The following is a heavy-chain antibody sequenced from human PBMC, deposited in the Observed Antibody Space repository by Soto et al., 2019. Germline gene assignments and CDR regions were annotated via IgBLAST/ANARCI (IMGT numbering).Heavy chain of an antibody. D-gene: IGHD2-21*01. CDR1: GGSISSYY. CDR3: ARDYSSSGMDV. V-gene: IGHV4-59*01. J-gene: IGHJ6*02. CDR2: IYYSGST. Sequence: SETLSLTCTVSGGSISSYYWSWIRQPPGKGLEWIGYIYYSGSTNYNPSLKSRVTISVDTSKNQFSLKLSSVTAADTAVYYCARDYSSSGMDVWGQGTTVTVSS.